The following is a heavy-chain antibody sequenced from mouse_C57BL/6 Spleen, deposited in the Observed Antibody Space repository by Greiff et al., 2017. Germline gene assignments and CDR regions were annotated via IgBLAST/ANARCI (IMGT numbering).Heavy chain of an antibody. V-gene: IGHV1-52*01. Sequence: QVQLKQPGAELVRPGSSVKMSCKASGYTFTSYWMHWVKQRPLQGLEWIGNIDPSDSETNYNQKFKDKATLTVDKSSSTAYMQLSSLTSEDSAIYYCARPGSSYDYAMDYWGQGTSVTVSS. J-gene: IGHJ4*01. CDR3: ARPGSSYDYAMDY. CDR2: IDPSDSET. CDR1: GYTFTSYW. D-gene: IGHD1-1*01.